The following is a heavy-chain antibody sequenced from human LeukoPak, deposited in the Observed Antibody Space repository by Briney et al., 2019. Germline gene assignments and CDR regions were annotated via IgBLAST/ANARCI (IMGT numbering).Heavy chain of an antibody. CDR2: MYHSGST. CDR1: GGSIGNRSYY. V-gene: IGHV4-39*01. J-gene: IGHJ3*02. CDR3: ASLKYYYDSNGPESVDI. D-gene: IGHD3-22*01. Sequence: SETLSLTCTVSGGSIGNRSYYWGWIRQPPGKGLEWIGSMYHSGSTYKNPSLKSRVTISVDTSKNQFSLKLSSVTAADTAVYYCASLKYYYDSNGPESVDIWGQGTMVTVSS.